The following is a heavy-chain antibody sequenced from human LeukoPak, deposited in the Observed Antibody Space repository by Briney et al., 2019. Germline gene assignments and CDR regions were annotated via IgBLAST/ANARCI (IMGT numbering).Heavy chain of an antibody. V-gene: IGHV3-7*01. J-gene: IGHJ6*02. D-gene: IGHD2/OR15-2a*01. CDR2: IKQDGSEK. CDR1: GFTSSSYW. CDR3: ARENRDYYYYGMDV. Sequence: GGSLRLSCAASGFTSSSYWMSWVRQAPGKGLEWVANIKQDGSEKYYVDSVKGRFTISRDNAKNSLYLQMNSLRAEDTAVYYCARENRDYYYYGMDVWGQGTTVTVSS.